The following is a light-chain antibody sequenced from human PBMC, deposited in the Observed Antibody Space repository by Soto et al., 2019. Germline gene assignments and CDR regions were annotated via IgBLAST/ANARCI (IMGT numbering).Light chain of an antibody. J-gene: IGKJ1*01. V-gene: IGKV3-20*01. CDR1: QSVSSNY. CDR2: GAS. CDR3: QQFDRSPPSWT. Sequence: ETVLTQSPGTLSLSPGERATLSCRASQSVSSNYLAWYQHIPGQAPRLLIYGASTRATGIPDRFSGSGSGTDFTLAISRLEPEDSAVYYCQQFDRSPPSWTFGQGTKVE.